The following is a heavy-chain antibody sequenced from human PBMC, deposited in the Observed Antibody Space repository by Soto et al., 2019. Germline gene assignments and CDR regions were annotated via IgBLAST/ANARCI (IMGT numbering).Heavy chain of an antibody. V-gene: IGHV4-61*01. Sequence: SETLSLTCTVSRGSVSSATYYWNWIRQPPGKPLEWIGYIYYSGSTNYNPSLESRVTISVDTSRTQFSLKLSSVTAADTAVYYCAREEAPQWFTKGYYGMDVWGQGTTVTVSS. CDR1: RGSVSSATYY. CDR2: IYYSGST. D-gene: IGHD2-8*01. CDR3: AREEAPQWFTKGYYGMDV. J-gene: IGHJ6*02.